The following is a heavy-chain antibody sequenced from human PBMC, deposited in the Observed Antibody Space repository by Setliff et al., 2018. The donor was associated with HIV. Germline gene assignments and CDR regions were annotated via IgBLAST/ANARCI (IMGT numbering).Heavy chain of an antibody. V-gene: IGHV1-18*01. CDR1: GYTFTSYG. J-gene: IGHJ4*02. CDR3: ARDSDIAAAGPSDY. CDR2: ISAYNGNT. D-gene: IGHD6-13*01. Sequence: ASVKVSCKASGYTFTSYGISWVRQAPGQGLEWMGWISAYNGNTNYAQKLQGRVTMTTDTSTSTAYMELRSLRSDDTAVYYCARDSDIAAAGPSDYWGQGTRVTVSS.